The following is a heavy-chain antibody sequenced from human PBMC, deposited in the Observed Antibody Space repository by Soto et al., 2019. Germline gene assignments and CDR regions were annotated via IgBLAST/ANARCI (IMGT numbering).Heavy chain of an antibody. Sequence: SGPTLVNPTQTLTLTCTFSGFSLSTSGVGVGWIRQPPGKALEWLALIYWDDDKRYSPSLKSRLTITKDTSKNQVVLTMTNMDPVDTATYYCAHSLLLRFLEWLPYFDYWGQGTLVTVSS. V-gene: IGHV2-5*02. D-gene: IGHD3-3*01. CDR1: GFSLSTSGVG. J-gene: IGHJ4*02. CDR2: IYWDDDK. CDR3: AHSLLLRFLEWLPYFDY.